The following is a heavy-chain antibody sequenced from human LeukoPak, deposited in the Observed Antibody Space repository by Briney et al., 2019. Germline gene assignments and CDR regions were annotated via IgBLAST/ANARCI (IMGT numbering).Heavy chain of an antibody. CDR3: ARVRIAVAVSAFDI. J-gene: IGHJ3*02. V-gene: IGHV3-7*01. Sequence: GGSLRLSCAASGFTFNTYGMNWVRQAPGKGLEWVANIKQDGSEKYYVDSAKGRFTISRDNAKNSLYLQMSILRAADTAVYYCARVRIAVAVSAFDIWGQGTMVTVSS. CDR1: GFTFNTYG. CDR2: IKQDGSEK. D-gene: IGHD6-19*01.